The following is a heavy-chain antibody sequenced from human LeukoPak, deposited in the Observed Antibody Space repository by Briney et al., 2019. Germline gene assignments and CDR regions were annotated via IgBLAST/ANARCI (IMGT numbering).Heavy chain of an antibody. V-gene: IGHV3-74*01. CDR3: LTIVETTFDAFDI. J-gene: IGHJ3*02. CDR2: INPDDKSA. D-gene: IGHD2/OR15-2a*01. Sequence: PGGSLRLSCAASGFTFSKYWLHWLRQAPGKGLVWVSRINPDDKSASYADSVKGRFTIARDDAGKTLYLQMNSLRAEDTAVYYCLTIVETTFDAFDIWSQGTMVTVSS. CDR1: GFTFSKYW.